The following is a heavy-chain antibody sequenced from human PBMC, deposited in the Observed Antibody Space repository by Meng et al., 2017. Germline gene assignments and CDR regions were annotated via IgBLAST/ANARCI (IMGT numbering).Heavy chain of an antibody. J-gene: IGHJ6*02. CDR2: MNPNSGNT. CDR1: GYTFTSYD. V-gene: IGHV1-8*03. D-gene: IGHD6-19*01. Sequence: QVRRGQAGAEVKKPGASVKVSCKASGYTFTSYDINWVRQATGQGLEWMGWMNPNSGNTGYAQKFQGRVTITRNTSISTAYMELSSLRSEDTAVYYCARGSSGWWIYYGMDVWGQGTTVTVSS. CDR3: ARGSSGWWIYYGMDV.